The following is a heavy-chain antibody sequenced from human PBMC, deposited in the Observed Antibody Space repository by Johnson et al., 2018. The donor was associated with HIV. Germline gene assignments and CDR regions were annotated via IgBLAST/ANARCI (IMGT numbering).Heavy chain of an antibody. D-gene: IGHD4-17*01. Sequence: VQLVESGGGLVQPGGSLRLSCVASGFTVRSNYMSWVRQAPGKGLEWVSVIYSGGRSYYADSVKGRLTLSRDNSKNTLYLQTNSLRAEDTAVYYCARDGTTGPSGDAYDIWGQGTMVTVSS. J-gene: IGHJ3*02. V-gene: IGHV3-66*02. CDR1: GFTVRSNY. CDR3: ARDGTTGPSGDAYDI. CDR2: IYSGGRS.